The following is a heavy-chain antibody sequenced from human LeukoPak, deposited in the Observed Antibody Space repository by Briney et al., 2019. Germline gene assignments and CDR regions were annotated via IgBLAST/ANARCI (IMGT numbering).Heavy chain of an antibody. V-gene: IGHV1-8*01. Sequence: ASVKVSCKASGYTFTSYDINWVRQATGQGLEWMGWMNPNSGNTGYAQKFQGRVTMTRNTSISTAYMELSSLRSDDTAVYYCARDYGSGSYWGVNWFDPWGQGTLVTVSS. CDR3: ARDYGSGSYWGVNWFDP. CDR1: GYTFTSYD. D-gene: IGHD3-10*01. J-gene: IGHJ5*02. CDR2: MNPNSGNT.